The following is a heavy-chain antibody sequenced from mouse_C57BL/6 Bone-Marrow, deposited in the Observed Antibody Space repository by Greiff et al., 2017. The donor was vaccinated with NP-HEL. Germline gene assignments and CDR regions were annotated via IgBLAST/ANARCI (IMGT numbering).Heavy chain of an antibody. CDR3: AKKGLLRPYFDV. Sequence: VKLMESGPGLVQPSQSLSITCTVSGFSLTSYGVHWVRQSPGKGLEWLGVIWRGGSTDYNAAFMSRLSITKDNSKSQVFFKMNSLQADDTAIYYCAKKGLLRPYFDVWGTGTTVTVSS. J-gene: IGHJ1*03. D-gene: IGHD1-1*01. CDR1: GFSLTSYG. CDR2: IWRGGST. V-gene: IGHV2-5*01.